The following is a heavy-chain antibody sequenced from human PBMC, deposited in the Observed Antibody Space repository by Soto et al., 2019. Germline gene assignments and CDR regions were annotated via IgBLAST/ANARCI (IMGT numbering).Heavy chain of an antibody. CDR2: ISGSGGST. Sequence: GGSLRLSXAASGFTFSSYAMSWVRQAPGKGLEWVSAISGSGGSTYYADSVKGRFTISRDNSKNTLYLQMNSLRAEDTAVYYCAKASSSSGYYFDYWGQGTLVTVSS. D-gene: IGHD6-6*01. J-gene: IGHJ4*02. CDR1: GFTFSSYA. V-gene: IGHV3-23*01. CDR3: AKASSSSGYYFDY.